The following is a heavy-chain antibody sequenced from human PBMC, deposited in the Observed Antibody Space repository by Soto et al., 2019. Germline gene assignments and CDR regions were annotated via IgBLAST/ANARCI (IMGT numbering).Heavy chain of an antibody. Sequence: SGPTLVNPTQTLTLTCTFSGFSLSTNGVGVGWIRQPPGKALERLALIYWDDDKRYSPSLKSRLTITKDTSKNQVVLTMTDRDPVDTATYYCAHSRYSSSWHTPLSDYGRQGTLDAVPS. CDR1: GFSLSTNGVG. CDR3: AHSRYSSSWHTPLSDY. D-gene: IGHD6-13*01. J-gene: IGHJ4*02. V-gene: IGHV2-5*02. CDR2: IYWDDDK.